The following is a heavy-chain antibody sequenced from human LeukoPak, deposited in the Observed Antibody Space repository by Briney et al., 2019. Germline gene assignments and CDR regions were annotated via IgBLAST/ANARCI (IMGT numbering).Heavy chain of an antibody. CDR1: GITFSNYG. J-gene: IGHJ4*02. CDR3: AKRGVVIRVILVGFHKEAYYFDT. Sequence: GGSLRLSCAVSGITFSNYGMTWVRQAPGKGLEWVAGISDSGGRTNYADSVKGRFTISRDNPKNTLYLQMNSLRAEDTAVYFCAKRGVVIRVILVGFHKEAYYFDTWGQGALVTVSS. D-gene: IGHD3-22*01. V-gene: IGHV3-23*01. CDR2: ISDSGGRT.